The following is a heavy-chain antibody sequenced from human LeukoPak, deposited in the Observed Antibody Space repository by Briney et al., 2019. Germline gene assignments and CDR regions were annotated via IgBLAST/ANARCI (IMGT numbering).Heavy chain of an antibody. CDR3: AKGLELYCSGGSCFDAFDY. V-gene: IGHV3-23*01. CDR1: GFTFSSYA. J-gene: IGHJ4*02. D-gene: IGHD2-15*01. CDR2: ISGSGGST. Sequence: GGSLRLSCAASGFTFSSYAMSWVRQAPGKGLEWVSAISGSGGSTYYADSVKGRFTISRDNSKNTPYLQMNSLRAEDTAVYYCAKGLELYCSGGSCFDAFDYWGQGTLVTVSS.